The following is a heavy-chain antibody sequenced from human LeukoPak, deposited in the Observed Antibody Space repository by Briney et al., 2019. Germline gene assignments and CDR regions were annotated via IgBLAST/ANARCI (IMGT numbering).Heavy chain of an antibody. CDR2: IYYNGIT. J-gene: IGHJ5*02. Sequence: SETLPLTCTVSGGSIFSGDYVWRWIRQPPGKGLELIGYIYYNGITYFTPSLESRVSMSVDTSKNQFSLDLSSVTAADTAVYYCARGDYNDGAGYLDHWGQGALVTVSS. CDR3: ARGDYNDGAGYLDH. CDR1: GGSIFSGDYV. D-gene: IGHD3-22*01. V-gene: IGHV4-30-4*01.